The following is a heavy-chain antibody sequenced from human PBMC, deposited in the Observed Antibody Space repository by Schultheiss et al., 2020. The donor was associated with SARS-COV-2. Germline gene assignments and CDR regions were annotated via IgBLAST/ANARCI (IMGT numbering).Heavy chain of an antibody. D-gene: IGHD1-1*01. CDR3: ARADRTAFDI. CDR1: GFTFSSYW. V-gene: IGHV3-7*01. Sequence: GESLKISCAASGFTFSSYWMSWVRQAPGKGLEWVANIKQDGSEKYYVDSVKGRFTISRDNAKNSLYLQMNSLRAEDTAVYYCARADRTAFDIWGQGTTVTVSS. CDR2: IKQDGSEK. J-gene: IGHJ3*02.